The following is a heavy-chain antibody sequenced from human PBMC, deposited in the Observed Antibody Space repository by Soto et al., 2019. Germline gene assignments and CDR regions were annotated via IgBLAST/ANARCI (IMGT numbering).Heavy chain of an antibody. Sequence: PGGSLRLSCAASGFTFSSYSMNWVRQAPGKGQEWVSYISSSSSTIYYADSVKGRFTISRDNAKNSLYLQMNSLRAEDTAVYYCARSHLYYDSSGYPDYWGQGT. V-gene: IGHV3-48*01. CDR2: ISSSSSTI. CDR3: ARSHLYYDSSGYPDY. J-gene: IGHJ4*02. D-gene: IGHD3-22*01. CDR1: GFTFSSYS.